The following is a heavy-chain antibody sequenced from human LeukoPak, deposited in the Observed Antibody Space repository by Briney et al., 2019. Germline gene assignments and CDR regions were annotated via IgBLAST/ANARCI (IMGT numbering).Heavy chain of an antibody. CDR1: GFSFSNYD. CDR3: ARGDPTVTTKQKFDY. V-gene: IGHV3-33*01. CDR2: IWYDGSNK. Sequence: GGSLRLSCAASGFSFSNYDMHWVRQAPGKGLEWVAVIWYDGSNKYYADSVKGRFTISRDNSKNTLYLQMNSLRVEDTAVYYCARGDPTVTTKQKFDYWGQGTLVTVSS. J-gene: IGHJ4*02. D-gene: IGHD4-17*01.